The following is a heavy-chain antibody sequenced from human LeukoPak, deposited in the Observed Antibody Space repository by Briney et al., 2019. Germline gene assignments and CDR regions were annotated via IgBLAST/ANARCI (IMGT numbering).Heavy chain of an antibody. CDR2: IASVGAT. CDR1: GYTFSTFD. J-gene: IGHJ4*02. CDR3: VRGGEIGLDY. Sequence: GGSLRLSCAASGYTFSTFDMHWVRQPSGRGLEWVSSIASVGATFYAGSVKGRFTISREDAKNSLYLQMSSLRAGDTAVYYCVRGGEIGLDYWGQGALVTVSS. V-gene: IGHV3-13*01. D-gene: IGHD3-16*01.